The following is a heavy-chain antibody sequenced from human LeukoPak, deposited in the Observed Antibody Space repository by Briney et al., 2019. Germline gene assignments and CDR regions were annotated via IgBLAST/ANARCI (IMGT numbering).Heavy chain of an antibody. CDR1: GFTFSSYA. CDR2: ISGSGGST. Sequence: GGSLRLSCAASGFTFSSYAMSWVRQAPGKGLEWVSTISGSGGSTFYADSVKGRYTIFRDNSKNTVYLQMNSLRPEDTAVYYCAKDRGYSSSCHDNWGQGTLVTVSS. CDR3: AKDRGYSSSCHDN. J-gene: IGHJ4*02. D-gene: IGHD6-6*01. V-gene: IGHV3-23*01.